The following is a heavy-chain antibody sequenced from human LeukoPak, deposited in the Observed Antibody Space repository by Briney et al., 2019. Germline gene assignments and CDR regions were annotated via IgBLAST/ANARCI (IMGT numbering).Heavy chain of an antibody. CDR2: INWNSGRI. CDR3: AKSNQIWSGYYEGQYYFDY. D-gene: IGHD3-3*01. V-gene: IGHV3-9*01. Sequence: PGRSLRLSCAASGFTFGDYAMHWVRQAPGKGLEWVSGINWNSGRIGYADSVKGRFTISRDNAKNSLYLQMNSLRAEDTALYYCAKSNQIWSGYYEGQYYFDYWGQGTLVTVSS. CDR1: GFTFGDYA. J-gene: IGHJ4*02.